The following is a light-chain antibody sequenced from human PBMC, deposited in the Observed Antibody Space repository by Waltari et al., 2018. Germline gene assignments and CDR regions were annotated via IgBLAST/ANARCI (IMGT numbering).Light chain of an antibody. CDR3: QQYNSYPYT. V-gene: IGKV1-5*01. J-gene: IGKJ2*01. CDR1: HSISSW. Sequence: DIQMTQSPSTLPASVGDRVTITCRASHSISSWLAWYQQKPGKAPKLLIYDASSLESGVPSRFSGSGSGTEFTLTISSLQPDDFATYYCQQYNSYPYTFGQGTKLEIK. CDR2: DAS.